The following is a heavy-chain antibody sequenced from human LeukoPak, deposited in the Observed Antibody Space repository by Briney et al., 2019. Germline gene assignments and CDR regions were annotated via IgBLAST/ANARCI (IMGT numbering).Heavy chain of an antibody. CDR2: FDPEDGET. Sequence: GASVKVSCKVSGYTLTELSMHWVRQAPGKGLEWMGGFDPEDGETIYAQKFQGRVSMTRDMSTSTVYMELSSLRSEDTAVYYCARGPRRGNYAFDYWGQGTLVTVSS. CDR3: ARGPRRGNYAFDY. D-gene: IGHD1-7*01. V-gene: IGHV1-24*01. CDR1: GYTLTELS. J-gene: IGHJ4*02.